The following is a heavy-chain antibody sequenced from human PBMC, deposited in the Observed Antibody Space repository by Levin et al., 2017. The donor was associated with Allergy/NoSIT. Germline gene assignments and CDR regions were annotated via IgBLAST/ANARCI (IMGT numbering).Heavy chain of an antibody. CDR1: GGSISNTNYF. V-gene: IGHV4-39*07. CDR2: IYYSGST. Sequence: PSETLSLTCTVSGGSISNTNYFWGWIRQPPGKGLDWIGNIYYSGSTYYNPSLKSRVTISVDTSKNQFSLKLSSVTAADTAVYYCARGSITMVRGVITRCLDYWGQGTLVTVSS. D-gene: IGHD3-10*01. CDR3: ARGSITMVRGVITRCLDY. J-gene: IGHJ4*02.